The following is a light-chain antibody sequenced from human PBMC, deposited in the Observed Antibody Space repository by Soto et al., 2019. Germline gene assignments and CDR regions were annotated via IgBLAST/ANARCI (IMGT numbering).Light chain of an antibody. Sequence: EIVLTQSPGTLSLSPGERATLSCRASQSVSSSYLAWYQQKPGQAPRLLIYGASSRATGIPDRFSASGSGXXXXXXXXXLEPEDFAVYYCQQYGSSPYTFGQGTKLEIK. CDR2: GAS. J-gene: IGKJ2*01. CDR1: QSVSSSY. CDR3: QQYGSSPYT. V-gene: IGKV3-20*01.